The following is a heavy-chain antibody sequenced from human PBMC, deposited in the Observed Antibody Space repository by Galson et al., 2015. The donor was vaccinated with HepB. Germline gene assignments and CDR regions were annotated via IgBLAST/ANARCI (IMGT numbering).Heavy chain of an antibody. CDR1: GFTFSSYS. V-gene: IGHV3-21*01. CDR2: ISSSSSYI. Sequence: SLRLSCAASGFTFSSYSMNWVRQAPGKGLEWVSSISSSSSYIYYADSVKGRFTISRDNAKNSLYLQMNSLRAEDTAVYYCARDHLKTDHYYGSGPRSYYGMDVWGQGTTVTVSS. J-gene: IGHJ6*02. CDR3: ARDHLKTDHYYGSGPRSYYGMDV. D-gene: IGHD3-10*01.